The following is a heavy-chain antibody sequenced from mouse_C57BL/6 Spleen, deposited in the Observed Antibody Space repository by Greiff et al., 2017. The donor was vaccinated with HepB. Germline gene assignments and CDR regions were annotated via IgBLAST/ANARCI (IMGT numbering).Heavy chain of an antibody. J-gene: IGHJ4*01. D-gene: IGHD1-1*02. Sequence: VQLQQSGAELVKPGASVKMSCKASGYTFTSYWITWVKQRPGQGLEWIGDIYPGSGSTNYNEKFKSKATLTVDTSSSTAYMQLSSLTSEDSAVYYCARGGSRYYYAMDYWGQGTSVTVSS. CDR2: IYPGSGST. V-gene: IGHV1-55*01. CDR3: ARGGSRYYYAMDY. CDR1: GYTFTSYW.